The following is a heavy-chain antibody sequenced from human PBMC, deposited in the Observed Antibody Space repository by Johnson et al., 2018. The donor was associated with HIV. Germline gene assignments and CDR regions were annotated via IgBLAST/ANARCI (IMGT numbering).Heavy chain of an antibody. CDR2: TYSGGST. J-gene: IGHJ3*02. V-gene: IGHV3-66*02. CDR1: GFNVSTNN. CDR3: AAYYDFWSGSYTSGFDI. Sequence: VQLVESGGVLIQPGGSLGLSCAASGFNVSTNNMNWVRQAPGKGLEWVSVTYSGGSTYYADSVKGRFNISRDISKNTVFLQMNSLRPEDTAMYYCAAYYDFWSGSYTSGFDIWGQGTMVTVSS. D-gene: IGHD3-3*01.